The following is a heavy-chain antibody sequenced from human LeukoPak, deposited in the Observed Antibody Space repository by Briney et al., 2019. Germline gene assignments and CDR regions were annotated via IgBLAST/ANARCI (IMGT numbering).Heavy chain of an antibody. CDR1: GYSISSSDW. CDR3: ARKPIINNAWYYFDY. J-gene: IGHJ4*02. D-gene: IGHD1/OR15-1a*01. Sequence: SETLSLTCGVSGYSISSSDWWGWIRQPPGKGLEWIGNVYYSGSAYYNPSLKSRVTMSVDTSKNQFSLKLSSVTAADTAVYYCARKPIINNAWYYFDYWGQGTLVTVSS. V-gene: IGHV4-28*01. CDR2: VYYSGSA.